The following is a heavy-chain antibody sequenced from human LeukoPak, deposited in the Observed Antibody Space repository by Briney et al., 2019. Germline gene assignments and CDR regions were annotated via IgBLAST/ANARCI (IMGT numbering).Heavy chain of an antibody. CDR2: ISSSSSTI. V-gene: IGHV3-48*04. CDR1: GFTFRSYS. Sequence: GGFLRLSCAASGFTFRSYSMNWVRQAPGKGLEWVSYISSSSSTIYYAGSVKGRFTISRDNAKNSLYLQMNSLRAEDTAVYYCARDLRSTYGYWGQGTLVTVSS. D-gene: IGHD4-17*01. J-gene: IGHJ4*02. CDR3: ARDLRSTYGY.